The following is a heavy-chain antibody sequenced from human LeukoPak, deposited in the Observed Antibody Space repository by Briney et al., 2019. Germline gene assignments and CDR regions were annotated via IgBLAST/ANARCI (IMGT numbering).Heavy chain of an antibody. CDR2: IKPKSGGT. J-gene: IGHJ4*02. CDR1: GYTFTDYF. V-gene: IGHV1-2*02. CDR3: ARGSSDYYLTKDY. Sequence: ASVKVSCKASGYTFTDYFIHWVRQAPGQGPDWMGWIKPKSGGTNYAQKFQARVTMTKDTSISTVYMDLSRLTSDDTAVYYCARGSSDYYLTKDYWGQGTLVTVSS. D-gene: IGHD3-22*01.